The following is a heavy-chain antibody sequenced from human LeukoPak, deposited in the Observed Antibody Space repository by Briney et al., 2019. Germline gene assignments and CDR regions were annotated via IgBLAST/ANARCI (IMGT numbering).Heavy chain of an antibody. V-gene: IGHV1-69*13. CDR3: ARDRYYYDGEYYFDY. CDR2: IIPIFGTA. J-gene: IGHJ4*02. Sequence: SVKVSCKASGGTFSSYAISWVRQAPGQGLEWMGGIIPIFGTANYAQKFQGRVTITADESTSTAYMELSSLRSEDTAVYYCARDRYYYDGEYYFDYWGQGTLVTVSS. CDR1: GGTFSSYA. D-gene: IGHD3-22*01.